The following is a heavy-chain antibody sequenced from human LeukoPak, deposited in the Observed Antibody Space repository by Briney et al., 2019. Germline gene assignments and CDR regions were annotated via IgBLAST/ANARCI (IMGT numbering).Heavy chain of an antibody. Sequence: GGSLRLSCAASGFTFSSYSMYWVRQAPGKGLEWVSSISSSSSYIYYADSVKGRFTISRDNAKNSLYLQMNSLRAEDTAVYYCARAHYDFWSGSTAPFDYWGQGTLVTVSS. CDR2: ISSSSSYI. D-gene: IGHD3-3*01. CDR3: ARAHYDFWSGSTAPFDY. J-gene: IGHJ4*02. V-gene: IGHV3-21*01. CDR1: GFTFSSYS.